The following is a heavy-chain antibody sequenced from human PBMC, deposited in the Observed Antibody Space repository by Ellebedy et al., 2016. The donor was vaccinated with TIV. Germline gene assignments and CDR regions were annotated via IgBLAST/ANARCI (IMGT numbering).Heavy chain of an antibody. J-gene: IGHJ5*02. CDR3: ARRDNWFDP. Sequence: PGGSLRLSCKGSGYSFTNYWIGRVRQMPGKGLEWVGFIYPGDSDTRYSPSFQGHVTISADKSISTAYLQWSTLKASDTAMYYCARRDNWFDPWGQGTLVTVSS. V-gene: IGHV5-51*01. CDR2: IYPGDSDT. CDR1: GYSFTNYW.